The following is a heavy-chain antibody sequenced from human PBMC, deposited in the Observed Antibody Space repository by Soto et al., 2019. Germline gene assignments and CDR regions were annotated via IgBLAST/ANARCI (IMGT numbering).Heavy chain of an antibody. D-gene: IGHD2-2*01. CDR1: GGSINSYY. V-gene: IGHV4-59*08. CDR3: ARRYCSSTSCYNWFDP. CDR2: IYYSAST. Sequence: TSETLSLTCTASGGSINSYYWSWIRQPPGKGLKWIGYIYYSASTNYNPSHKSRVTISVDTSKNQFSLKLSSVTAADTAVFYCARRYCSSTSCYNWFDPWGQGTLVTVSS. J-gene: IGHJ5*02.